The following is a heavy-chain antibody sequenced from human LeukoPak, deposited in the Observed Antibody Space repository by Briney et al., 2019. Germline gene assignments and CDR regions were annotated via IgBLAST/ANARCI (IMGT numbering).Heavy chain of an antibody. V-gene: IGHV4-31*03. D-gene: IGHD5-24*01. Sequence: SETLSLTCTVSGGSISSGGYYWGWIRQHPGKGLEWIGYIYYSGSTYYNPSLKSRVTISVDTSKNQFSLKLSSVTAADTAVYYCARGDGYNQYYFDYWGQGTLVTVSS. CDR1: GGSISSGGYY. CDR2: IYYSGST. CDR3: ARGDGYNQYYFDY. J-gene: IGHJ4*02.